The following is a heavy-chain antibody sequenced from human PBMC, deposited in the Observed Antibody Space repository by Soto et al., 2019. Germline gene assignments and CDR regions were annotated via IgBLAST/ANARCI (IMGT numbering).Heavy chain of an antibody. J-gene: IGHJ4*02. CDR1: GGSISSSSYY. D-gene: IGHD1-1*01. CDR3: ARLPGDNLFLQISY. CDR2: IYYRGST. Sequence: TSETLSLTCTVSGGSISSSSYYWGWIRQPPGKGLEWIGSIYYRGSTYYNPSLTSRVTISVDTSKNQFSLKLSSVTAADTALYYCARLPGDNLFLQISYWGQGTLVPVSS. V-gene: IGHV4-39*01.